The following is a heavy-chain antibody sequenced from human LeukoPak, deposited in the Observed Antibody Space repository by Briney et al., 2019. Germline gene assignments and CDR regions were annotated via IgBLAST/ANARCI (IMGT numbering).Heavy chain of an antibody. CDR2: IYYSGST. CDR1: GGSISSYY. D-gene: IGHD3-3*01. J-gene: IGHJ5*02. CDR3: ARASRITIFGVVDNWFDP. V-gene: IGHV4-39*01. Sequence: SETLSLTCTVSGGSISSYYWGWIRQPPGKGLEWIGSIYYSGSTYYNPSLKSRVTISVDTSKNQFSLKLSSVTAADTAVYYCARASRITIFGVVDNWFDPWGQGTLVTVSS.